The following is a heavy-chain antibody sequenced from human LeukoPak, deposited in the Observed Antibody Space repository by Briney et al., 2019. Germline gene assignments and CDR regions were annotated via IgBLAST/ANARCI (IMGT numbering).Heavy chain of an antibody. CDR3: ARLYSSSSGGY. CDR1: GYTFTGYY. J-gene: IGHJ4*02. CDR2: INPNSGGT. V-gene: IGHV1-2*02. D-gene: IGHD6-6*01. Sequence: ASAKVSCKASGYTFTGYYMHWVRQAPGQGLEWMGWINPNSGGTNYAQKFQGRVTMTSDTSISTAYMELSRLRSDDTAVYYCARLYSSSSGGYWGQGTLVTVSS.